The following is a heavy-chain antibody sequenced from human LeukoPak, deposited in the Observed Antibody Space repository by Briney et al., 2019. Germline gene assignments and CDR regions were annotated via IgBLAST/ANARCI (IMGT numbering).Heavy chain of an antibody. CDR3: ARSEYDLQGSSARWPDY. J-gene: IGHJ4*02. V-gene: IGHV1-3*04. D-gene: IGHD2/OR15-2a*01. CDR2: IHTGNGFT. Sequence: GASVKVSCKASGYSFTNYAFHWVRQAPGQSLEWMGWIHTGNGFTRYSQKFQGRVTITRDTSASTAYMELGSLGSEDTAVYYCARSEYDLQGSSARWPDYWGQGALVTVSS. CDR1: GYSFTNYA.